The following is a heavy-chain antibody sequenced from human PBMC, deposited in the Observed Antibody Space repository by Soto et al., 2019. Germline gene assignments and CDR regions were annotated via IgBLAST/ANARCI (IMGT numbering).Heavy chain of an antibody. J-gene: IGHJ4*02. CDR1: GFTFDDYA. CDR2: ISWNSGTT. Sequence: GGSLRLSCAASGFTFDDYAMHWVRQAPGKGLEWVSGISWNSGTTYYADSVKGRFTISRDNSKNTLYLQMNSLRVDDTAIYYCAKTLSAIAVARFDYWGQGILVTVSS. CDR3: AKTLSAIAVARFDY. V-gene: IGHV3-23*01. D-gene: IGHD6-19*01.